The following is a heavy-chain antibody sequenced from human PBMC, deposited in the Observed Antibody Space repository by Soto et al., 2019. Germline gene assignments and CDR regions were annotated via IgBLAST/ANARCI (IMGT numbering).Heavy chain of an antibody. CDR1: GGTFSSYA. D-gene: IGHD5-12*01. V-gene: IGHV1-69*13. CDR3: ARDGYSGYDWDYYYGMDV. CDR2: IIPIFGTA. Sequence: GASVKVSCKASGGTFSSYAISWVRQAPGQGLEWMGGIIPIFGTANYAQKFQGRVTITADESTSTAYMELSSLRSEDTAVYYCARDGYSGYDWDYYYGMDVWGQGTTVTVSS. J-gene: IGHJ6*02.